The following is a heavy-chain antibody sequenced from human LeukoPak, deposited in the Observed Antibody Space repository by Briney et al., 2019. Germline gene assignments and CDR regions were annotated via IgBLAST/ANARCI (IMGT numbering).Heavy chain of an antibody. V-gene: IGHV3-7*01. CDR1: GFTFSSYW. CDR2: IKQDGSEK. Sequence: GGSLRLSCAASGFTFSSYWMSWVRQAPGTGLEWVANIKQDGSEKYYVDSVKGRFTISRDNAKNSLYLQMNSLRAEDTAVYYCARGRITMVQGVPSLHFDYWGQGTLVTVSS. D-gene: IGHD3-10*01. CDR3: ARGRITMVQGVPSLHFDY. J-gene: IGHJ4*02.